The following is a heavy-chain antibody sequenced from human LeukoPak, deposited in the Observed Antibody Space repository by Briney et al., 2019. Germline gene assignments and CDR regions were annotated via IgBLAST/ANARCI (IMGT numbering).Heavy chain of an antibody. CDR3: ARVKDLSGSYISFDY. V-gene: IGHV1-46*01. CDR1: GYTFTSYY. D-gene: IGHD3-10*01. Sequence: ASVKVSCKASGYTFTSYYMHWVRHAPGQGLEWMGVINPSGGSTSYAQKFQGRVTMTRDTSTSTVYMELSSLRAEDTAVYYCARVKDLSGSYISFDYWGQGTLVTVSS. CDR2: INPSGGST. J-gene: IGHJ4*02.